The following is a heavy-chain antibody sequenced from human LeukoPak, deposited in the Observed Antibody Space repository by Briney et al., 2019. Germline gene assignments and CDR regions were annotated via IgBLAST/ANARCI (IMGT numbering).Heavy chain of an antibody. Sequence: GGSLRLSCAASGFTFSDYYMSRIRQAPGKGLEWVSYISSSGSTIYYADSVKGRFTISRDNAKNSLYLQMNSLRAEDTAVYYCARDSAITMVRGVFDYWGQGTLVTVSS. J-gene: IGHJ4*02. V-gene: IGHV3-11*01. CDR2: ISSSGSTI. CDR1: GFTFSDYY. D-gene: IGHD3-10*01. CDR3: ARDSAITMVRGVFDY.